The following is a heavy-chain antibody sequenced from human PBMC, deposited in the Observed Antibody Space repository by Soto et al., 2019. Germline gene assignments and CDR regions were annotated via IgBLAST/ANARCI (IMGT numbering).Heavy chain of an antibody. D-gene: IGHD6-19*01. CDR3: ARDQDSSGWFVRGGMDV. CDR1: GFTFSSYE. Sequence: EVQLVESGGGLVQPGGSLRLSCAASGFTFSSYEMNWVRQAPGKGLEWVSYISSSGSTMYYADSVKGRFTISRDNAKNSLYLQMNSLRAEDTAVYYCARDQDSSGWFVRGGMDVWGQGTTVTVSS. V-gene: IGHV3-48*03. CDR2: ISSSGSTM. J-gene: IGHJ6*02.